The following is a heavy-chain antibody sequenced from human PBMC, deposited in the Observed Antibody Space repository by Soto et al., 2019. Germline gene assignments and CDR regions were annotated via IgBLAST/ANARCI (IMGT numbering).Heavy chain of an antibody. Sequence: SETLSLTCTVSGDSVISATYYWSWIRQPPGKGLEWIGYIYYDGGTTYNSSLKSRVTISTDTSRSQLSLQLTSATPADTAVDYCARVLPGIAAAYDAFDVWGQGTMVTVS. V-gene: IGHV4-61*01. CDR3: ARVLPGIAAAYDAFDV. J-gene: IGHJ3*01. CDR1: GDSVISATYY. CDR2: IYYDGGT. D-gene: IGHD6-13*01.